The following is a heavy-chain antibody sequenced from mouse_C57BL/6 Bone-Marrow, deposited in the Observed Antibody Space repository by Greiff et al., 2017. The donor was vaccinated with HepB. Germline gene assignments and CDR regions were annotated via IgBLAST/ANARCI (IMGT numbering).Heavy chain of an antibody. D-gene: IGHD2-1*01. CDR1: GYTFTDYN. Sequence: VQLQQSGPELVKPGASVKIPCKASGYTFTDYNMDWVKQSHGKSLEWIGDINPNNGGTIYNQKFKGKATLTVDKSSSTASMELRSLKSEDTAVYYCARSGGGNWFAYWGQGTLVTVSA. V-gene: IGHV1-18*01. CDR2: INPNNGGT. J-gene: IGHJ3*01. CDR3: ARSGGGNWFAY.